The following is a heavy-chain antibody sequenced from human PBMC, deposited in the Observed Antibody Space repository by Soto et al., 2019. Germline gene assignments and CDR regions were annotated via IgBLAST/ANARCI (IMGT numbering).Heavy chain of an antibody. J-gene: IGHJ4*02. CDR2: INYNGST. CDR3: ALEIPPVLFDL. D-gene: IGHD2-21*01. Sequence: QVRLQQWGPRLLKPSETLTLTCAVSGGSFSGHYWSWIRQPQGKGLEWIGEINYNGSTNYNPSLKSRITISVDSSKKYFSLLLTTVTAADTAVYYVALEIPPVLFDLWGQGTLVTVSS. V-gene: IGHV4-34*01. CDR1: GGSFSGHY.